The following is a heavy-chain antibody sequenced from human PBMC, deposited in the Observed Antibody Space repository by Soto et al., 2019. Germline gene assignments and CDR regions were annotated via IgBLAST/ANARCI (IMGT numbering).Heavy chain of an antibody. V-gene: IGHV1-2*02. CDR2: VNPNSGGT. Sequence: GASVEVSCKAFGYTFTGYYIHWVRQAPGQGVEWMGWVNPNSGGTNYAQKVQGRGTMTRDTSHSTAQMGLSRLRSDDTAVYHCARDGYCSGGSCFNYWGQGHLVTVYS. CDR3: ARDGYCSGGSCFNY. CDR1: GYTFTGYY. D-gene: IGHD2-15*01. J-gene: IGHJ4*02.